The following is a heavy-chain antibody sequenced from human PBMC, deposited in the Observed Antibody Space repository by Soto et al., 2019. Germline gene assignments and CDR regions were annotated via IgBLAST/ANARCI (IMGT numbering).Heavy chain of an antibody. D-gene: IGHD3-9*01. CDR2: RSYDGSNK. CDR3: ARDQASRYDILNPGYYFDY. V-gene: IGHV3-30*01. Sequence: QVQLVESGGGVVQPGRSLRLSCAASEITFSSYAMHWVGQAPDKGLEWEGVRSYDGSNKYYADSVKGRFTISRDNSKNTLYLQMNSLRAEDTAVYYCARDQASRYDILNPGYYFDYWGQGTLVTVSS. CDR1: EITFSSYA. J-gene: IGHJ4*02.